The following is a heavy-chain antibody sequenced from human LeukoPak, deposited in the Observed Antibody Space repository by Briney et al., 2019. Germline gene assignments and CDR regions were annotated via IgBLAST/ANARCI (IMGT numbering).Heavy chain of an antibody. CDR1: GFSISSGYF. D-gene: IGHD6-19*01. CDR2: MFHSGPT. J-gene: IGHJ4*02. V-gene: IGHV4-38-2*02. Sequence: SETLSLTCSVSGFSISSGYFWAWIRQPPGKGLEYIGSMFHSGPTYYNPSLRSRVTMSADTSKNQFSLTVTSVTAADTAMYYCTRVRISGWPDFDYWGQGTLVTVSS. CDR3: TRVRISGWPDFDY.